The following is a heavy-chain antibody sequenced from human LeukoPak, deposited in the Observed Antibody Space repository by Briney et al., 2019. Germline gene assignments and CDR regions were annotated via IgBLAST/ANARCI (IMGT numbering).Heavy chain of an antibody. CDR2: INTDGSST. CDR1: GFTFSSYW. Sequence: GGSLRLSCAASGFTFSSYWMHWVRQAPGKGLVWDSRINTDGSSTNYADSVKGRFTMSRDNAKNTLYLQMNSLRAEDTAVYSCAREITTNGGRYFDNWGQGTLVTVSS. V-gene: IGHV3-74*01. D-gene: IGHD7-27*01. CDR3: AREITTNGGRYFDN. J-gene: IGHJ4*02.